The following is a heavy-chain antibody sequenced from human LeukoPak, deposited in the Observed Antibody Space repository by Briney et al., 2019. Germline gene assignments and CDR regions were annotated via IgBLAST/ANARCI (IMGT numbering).Heavy chain of an antibody. D-gene: IGHD3-10*01. CDR2: IFYSGST. Sequence: SETLSLTCTVSGGSISTSNYYWGWIRQPPGKGLEWIGNIFYSGSTYYSPSLRSRVTISLDTSRNQFSLKLNSVTAADTAVYYCARLARGIWFGFTRLRPAVNWFDPWGQGTLVTVSS. J-gene: IGHJ5*02. CDR1: GGSISTSNYY. CDR3: ARLARGIWFGFTRLRPAVNWFDP. V-gene: IGHV4-39*07.